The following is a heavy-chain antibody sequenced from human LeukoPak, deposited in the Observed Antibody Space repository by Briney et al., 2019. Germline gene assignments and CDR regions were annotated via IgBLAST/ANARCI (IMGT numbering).Heavy chain of an antibody. D-gene: IGHD2-21*01. Sequence: GGSLRLSCVGSGFTFRSHAMSWVRQAPEKGLEFVSGIYENGGTTYYADSVKGRFSISRDNSKNTLHLQMDSLRGEDTAVYYCAKDFRIGYSAHFDYWGQGALVTVSS. J-gene: IGHJ4*02. CDR2: IYENGGTT. CDR1: GFTFRSHA. V-gene: IGHV3-23*01. CDR3: AKDFRIGYSAHFDY.